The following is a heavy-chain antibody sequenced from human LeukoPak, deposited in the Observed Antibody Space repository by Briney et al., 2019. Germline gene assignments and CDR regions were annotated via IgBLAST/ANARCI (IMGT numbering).Heavy chain of an antibody. CDR3: ARQDCRSTSCYLPFDY. D-gene: IGHD2-2*01. CDR1: GYSFTSYW. J-gene: IGHJ4*02. Sequence: GESLKTSCKGSGYSFTSYWIGWVRQMPGKGLEWMGIIYPGDSDTRYSPSFQGQGTISADKSISTAYLQWSSLKASDTAMYYCARQDCRSTSCYLPFDYWGQGTLVTVSS. V-gene: IGHV5-51*01. CDR2: IYPGDSDT.